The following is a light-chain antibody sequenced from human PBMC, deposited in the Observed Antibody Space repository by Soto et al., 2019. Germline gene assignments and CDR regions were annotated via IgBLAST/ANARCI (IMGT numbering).Light chain of an antibody. CDR1: QSIDRW. CDR2: HAS. Sequence: DIQMTQSLSTLPASVGDRVTITCRASQSIDRWLAWYQQRPGKAPKILIYHASTLLSGVPSRFSGSGSGTDFTLTISSLQPEDVATYYCQKYNTAPLTFGQGTKVDIK. J-gene: IGKJ1*01. V-gene: IGKV1-27*01. CDR3: QKYNTAPLT.